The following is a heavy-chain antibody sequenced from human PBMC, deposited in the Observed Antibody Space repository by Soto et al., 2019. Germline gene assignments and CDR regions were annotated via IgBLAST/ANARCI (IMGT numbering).Heavy chain of an antibody. CDR1: GFTFSSYA. CDR2: ISGSGDST. Sequence: EVQLLESGGGLVQPGGSLRLSCAASGFTFSSYAMSWVRQAPGKGLEWVSAISGSGDSTYYADSGKGRLTISRDNSKNTRDLQMKSLRVEDTAVYYCAKRGVGFDFEYWGQGTLVTVSS. D-gene: IGHD1-26*01. J-gene: IGHJ4*02. V-gene: IGHV3-23*01. CDR3: AKRGVGFDFEY.